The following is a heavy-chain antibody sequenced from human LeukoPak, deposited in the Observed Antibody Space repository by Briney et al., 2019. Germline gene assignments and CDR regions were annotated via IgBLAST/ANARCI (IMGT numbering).Heavy chain of an antibody. V-gene: IGHV3-23*01. CDR2: ISGSGGNT. CDR1: GFTFSSYA. J-gene: IGHJ4*02. CDR3: AKEGSGWYLYYFDY. D-gene: IGHD6-19*01. Sequence: GGSLRLSCAVSGFTFSSYAMSWVRQAPGKGLEWVSTISGSGGNTYYADSVKGRFTISRDNSKNTLYLQMNSLRAEDTAVYYCAKEGSGWYLYYFDYWGQGTLVTVSS.